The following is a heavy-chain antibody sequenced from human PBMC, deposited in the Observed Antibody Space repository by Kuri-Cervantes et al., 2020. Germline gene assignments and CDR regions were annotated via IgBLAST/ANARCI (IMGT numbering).Heavy chain of an antibody. D-gene: IGHD5-18*01. CDR2: IYYSGST. Sequence: SETLSLTCTVSGGSISRYYWSWIRQPPGKGLEWIGYIYYSGSTNYNPSLKSRVTISVDTSKNQFSLKLSSVTAADTAVYYCARGGYSYGYYFDYWGQGTLVTVSS. CDR3: ARGGYSYGYYFDY. CDR1: GGSISRYY. J-gene: IGHJ4*02. V-gene: IGHV4-59*01.